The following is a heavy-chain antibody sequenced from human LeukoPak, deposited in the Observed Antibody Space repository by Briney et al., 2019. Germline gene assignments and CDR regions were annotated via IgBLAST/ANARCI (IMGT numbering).Heavy chain of an antibody. D-gene: IGHD3-22*01. CDR2: ISYDGSNK. J-gene: IGHJ6*02. CDR1: GFTFSSYG. Sequence: GGSLRLSCAASGFTFSSYGMHWVRQAPGKGLEWVAVISYDGSNKYYADSVKGRFTISRDNSKNTLYLQMNSLRAKDTAVYYCAKDQRYYYDSSGYPDLYYYYGMDVWGQGTTVTVSS. CDR3: AKDQRYYYDSSGYPDLYYYYGMDV. V-gene: IGHV3-30*18.